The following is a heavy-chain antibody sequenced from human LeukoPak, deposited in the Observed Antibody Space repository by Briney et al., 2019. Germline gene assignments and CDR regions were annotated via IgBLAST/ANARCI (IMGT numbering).Heavy chain of an antibody. V-gene: IGHV3-23*01. D-gene: IGHD2-2*01. CDR1: GFTFSSYA. Sequence: GGSLRLSCAASGFTFSSYAMSWVRQAPGKGLEWVSTISHSGGGTYYADSVKARFTISRDNSRNTLYLQMNSLRAEDTALYYCAKDTSTSPHWYFDYWGHGTLVTVSS. J-gene: IGHJ4*01. CDR3: AKDTSTSPHWYFDY. CDR2: ISHSGGGT.